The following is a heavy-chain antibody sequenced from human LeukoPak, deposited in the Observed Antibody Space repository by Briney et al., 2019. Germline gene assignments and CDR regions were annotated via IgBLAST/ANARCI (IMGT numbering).Heavy chain of an antibody. V-gene: IGHV3-74*01. D-gene: IGHD3-16*01. Sequence: GGSLRLSCVASGFTFSTYWMHWVRHAPGKGLVWVSRINSDGSSTTYADSVKGRFTISRDNAKNTLYLQMNSLRAEDTAVYYCARSPIMISFGGVDYWGQGSLVTVSS. CDR3: ARSPIMISFGGVDY. CDR1: GFTFSTYW. CDR2: INSDGSST. J-gene: IGHJ4*02.